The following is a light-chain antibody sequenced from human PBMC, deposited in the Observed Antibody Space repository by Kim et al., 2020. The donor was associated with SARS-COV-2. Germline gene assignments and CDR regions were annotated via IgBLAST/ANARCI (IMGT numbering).Light chain of an antibody. CDR2: KAA. Sequence: PASISCRYSQSLVYIDGNSYLNWFQQRPGQSPRRLIYKAATLDSGVPEGFSGSGSGTDFTLKISRVEAEDVGVYYCVQGINWTRTFGQGTKVDIK. V-gene: IGKV2-30*01. CDR3: VQGINWTRT. J-gene: IGKJ1*01. CDR1: QSLVYIDGNSY.